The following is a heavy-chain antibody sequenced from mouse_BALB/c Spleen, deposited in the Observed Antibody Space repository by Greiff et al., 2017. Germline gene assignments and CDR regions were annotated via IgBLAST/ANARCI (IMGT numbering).Heavy chain of an antibody. D-gene: IGHD1-1*01. V-gene: IGHV1-87*01. CDR1: GYTFTSYW. CDR2: IYPGDGDT. J-gene: IGHJ2*01. Sequence: VMLVESGAELARPGASVKLSCKASGYTFTSYWMQWVKQRPGQGLEWIGAIYPGDGDTRYTQKFKGKATLTADKSSSTAYMQLSSLASEDSAVYYCARMNITTVFDYWGQGTTLTVSS. CDR3: ARMNITTVFDY.